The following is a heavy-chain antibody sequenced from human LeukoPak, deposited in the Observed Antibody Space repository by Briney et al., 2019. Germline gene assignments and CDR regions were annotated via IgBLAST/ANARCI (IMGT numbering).Heavy chain of an antibody. Sequence: GGSLRLSCAASGFDFRSYSMNWVRQAPGRGLEWVSYISSFSGTIDYADSVKGRFIISRDNAQNSLFLQMNSLRAEDTAVYYCVRDQGGAVSYWGQGTLVTVSS. CDR3: VRDQGGAVSY. CDR2: ISSFSGTI. J-gene: IGHJ4*02. CDR1: GFDFRSYS. V-gene: IGHV3-48*01. D-gene: IGHD3-16*01.